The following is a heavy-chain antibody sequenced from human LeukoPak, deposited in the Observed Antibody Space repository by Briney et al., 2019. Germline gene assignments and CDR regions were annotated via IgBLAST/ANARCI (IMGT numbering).Heavy chain of an antibody. V-gene: IGHV1-18*01. Sequence: ASVKVSCKASGYIFTSYDIIWVRRAPGQGPEWMGWLSGYNGITNYAQKLQGRVTMTTDTSTTTAYMELRSLRSDDTAVYYCARQDQYCSGGSCYKWFDPWGQGALVTVSS. J-gene: IGHJ5*02. CDR2: LSGYNGIT. CDR1: GYIFTSYD. D-gene: IGHD2-15*01. CDR3: ARQDQYCSGGSCYKWFDP.